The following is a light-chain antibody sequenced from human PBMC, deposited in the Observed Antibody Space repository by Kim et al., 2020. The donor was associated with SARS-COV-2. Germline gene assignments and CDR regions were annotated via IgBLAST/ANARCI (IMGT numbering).Light chain of an antibody. V-gene: IGLV3-9*01. Sequence: VALGQTDMITCGGNNIVSKNVQWYQQKTRQAPVMVIYRDSHRSSGTPERFSASNSGNTATLTTSRAHAGDEADYYCQVCDSSTRWVFGGGTQLTVL. CDR2: RDS. J-gene: IGLJ3*02. CDR3: QVCDSSTRWV. CDR1: NIVSKN.